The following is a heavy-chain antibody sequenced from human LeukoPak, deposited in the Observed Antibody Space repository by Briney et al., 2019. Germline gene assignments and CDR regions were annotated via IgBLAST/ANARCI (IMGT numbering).Heavy chain of an antibody. CDR1: GFTVTGNY. D-gene: IGHD2-8*01. CDR3: ARDGPYCTNGICYRKYYFDY. J-gene: IGHJ4*02. V-gene: IGHV3-66*02. CDR2: IYSGGSI. Sequence: GGSLRLSCAASGFTVTGNYMSWVRQAPGKGLEWVSLIYSGGSIDYADSVKGRFTISRDNSKNTLYLQMNSLRAEDTAVYYCARDGPYCTNGICYRKYYFDYWGQGTLVTVSS.